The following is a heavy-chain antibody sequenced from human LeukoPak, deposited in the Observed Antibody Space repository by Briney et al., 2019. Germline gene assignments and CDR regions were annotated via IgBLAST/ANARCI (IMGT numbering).Heavy chain of an antibody. D-gene: IGHD6-19*01. J-gene: IGHJ4*02. CDR2: ISNSGTTI. V-gene: IGHV3-11*04. Sequence: GGSLRLSCAASRFTFSDFYMSWIRQAPGKGLEWISYISNSGTTIYYADSVKGRFTISRDNAKNSLYLQTNSLRAEDTAVYYCARHARVAGFDYWGLGTLVTVSS. CDR1: RFTFSDFY. CDR3: ARHARVAGFDY.